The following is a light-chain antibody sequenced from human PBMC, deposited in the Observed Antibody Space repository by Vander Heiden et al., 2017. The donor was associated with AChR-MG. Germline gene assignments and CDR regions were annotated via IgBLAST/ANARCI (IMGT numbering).Light chain of an antibody. J-gene: IGLJ3*02. Sequence: QSALTQPAPVSGSPGQSITISCTGTSSDVGGYNYVSWYQQHPGKAPKLMIYDVSNRPSGVSNRFSGSKSGNTASLTISGLQAEDEADYYCSSYTSSSTPWVFGGGTKLTVL. V-gene: IGLV2-14*01. CDR1: SSDVGGYNY. CDR2: DVS. CDR3: SSYTSSSTPWV.